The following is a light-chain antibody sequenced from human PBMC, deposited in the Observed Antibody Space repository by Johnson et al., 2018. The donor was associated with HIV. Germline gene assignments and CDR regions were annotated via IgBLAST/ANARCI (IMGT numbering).Light chain of an antibody. J-gene: IGLJ1*01. CDR2: DNN. CDR3: GTWDSSLSAGYV. CDR1: SSNIGRNY. Sequence: QPPSVSAAPGQKVTISCSGSSSNIGRNYVSWYQQLPGTAPKLLIFDNNKRPSGIPDRFSGSKSGTSATLGITGLQTGDEADYYCGTWDSSLSAGYVFGTGTKVTVL. V-gene: IGLV1-51*01.